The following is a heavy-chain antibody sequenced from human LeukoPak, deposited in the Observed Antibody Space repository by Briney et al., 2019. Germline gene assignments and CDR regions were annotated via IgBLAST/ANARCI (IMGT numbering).Heavy chain of an antibody. CDR1: GFTFSSFA. J-gene: IGHJ5*02. V-gene: IGHV3-30*04. CDR2: ISYDGRNK. CDR3: ARGFRLLWFPGGDWFDP. Sequence: GGSMRLSCAASGFTFSSFAMHWVRQAPGKGLEWVAVISYDGRNKYYADSVKGRFTISRDNSKDTLYLQMNSLRAEGTAVYYCARGFRLLWFPGGDWFDPWGQGTLVTVS. D-gene: IGHD3-10*01.